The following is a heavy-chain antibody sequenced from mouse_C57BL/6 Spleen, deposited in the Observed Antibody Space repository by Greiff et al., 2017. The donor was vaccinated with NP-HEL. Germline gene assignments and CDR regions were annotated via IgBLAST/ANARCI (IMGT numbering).Heavy chain of an antibody. J-gene: IGHJ1*03. Sequence: VQLQQSGPELVKPGASVKISCKASGYAFSSSWMNWVKQRPGKGLEWIGRIYPGDGDTNYNGKFKGKATLTADKSSSTAYMQLSSLTSEDSAVYFCARELGSWYFDVWGTGTTVTVSS. CDR2: IYPGDGDT. V-gene: IGHV1-82*01. D-gene: IGHD4-1*01. CDR1: GYAFSSSW. CDR3: ARELGSWYFDV.